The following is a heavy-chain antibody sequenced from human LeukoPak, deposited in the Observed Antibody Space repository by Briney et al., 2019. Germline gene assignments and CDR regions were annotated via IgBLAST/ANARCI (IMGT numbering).Heavy chain of an antibody. CDR1: GGSISSSSYY. Sequence: SETLSLTCTVSGGSISSSSYYWGWIRQPPGKGLEWIGSIYYSGSTYYNPSLKSRVTISVDTSKNQFSLKLSSVTAADTAVYYCARDRGRARPSQIDYWGQGTLVTVSS. J-gene: IGHJ4*02. D-gene: IGHD1-26*01. CDR3: ARDRGRARPSQIDY. V-gene: IGHV4-39*07. CDR2: IYYSGST.